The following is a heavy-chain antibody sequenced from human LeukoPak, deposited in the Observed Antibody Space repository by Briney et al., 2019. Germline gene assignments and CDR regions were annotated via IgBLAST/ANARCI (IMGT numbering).Heavy chain of an antibody. Sequence: GGSLRLSCSASGFTFSSYAMLWVRQAPGKGLEYVSAISSNGGSTYYADSVKGRFTISRDNSKNTLYLQMSSLRAEDTAVYYCVKAAMITFGGVIDCFDYWGQGTLVTVSS. CDR2: ISSNGGST. D-gene: IGHD3-16*02. J-gene: IGHJ4*02. V-gene: IGHV3-64D*06. CDR1: GFTFSSYA. CDR3: VKAAMITFGGVIDCFDY.